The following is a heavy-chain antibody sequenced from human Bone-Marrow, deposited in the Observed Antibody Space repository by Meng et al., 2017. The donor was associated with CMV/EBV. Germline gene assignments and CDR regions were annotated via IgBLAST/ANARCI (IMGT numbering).Heavy chain of an antibody. J-gene: IGHJ5*02. CDR2: TSFDDRNK. D-gene: IGHD2-2*01. CDR1: TFSSYA. CDR3: ARDPYCTKTTCYSVGWFDP. Sequence: TFSSYAMHWVRQAPGTGLEWVAVTSFDDRNKYYVDSVKGRFTISRDNSKNTLYLQMNSLRAEDTAVYYCARDPYCTKTTCYSVGWFDPWGQGTLVTVSS. V-gene: IGHV3-30*04.